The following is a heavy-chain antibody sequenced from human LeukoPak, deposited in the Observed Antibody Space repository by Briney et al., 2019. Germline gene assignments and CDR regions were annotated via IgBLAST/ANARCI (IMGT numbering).Heavy chain of an antibody. CDR1: GYSFTSCY. CDR2: INPSSGST. J-gene: IGHJ3*02. D-gene: IGHD5-24*01. V-gene: IGHV1-46*01. CDR3: ARETRDGYNFDVFDI. Sequence: ASVKVSCKASGYSFTSCYIHWVRQAPGQGLEWMGIINPSSGSTSHAQKFQGRVTVTRDTSTSTVYMELSSLRSEDTAVYYCARETRDGYNFDVFDIWGQGTIVTV.